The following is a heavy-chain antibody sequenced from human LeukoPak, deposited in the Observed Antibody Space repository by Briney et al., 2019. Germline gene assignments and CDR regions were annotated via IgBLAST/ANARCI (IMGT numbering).Heavy chain of an antibody. D-gene: IGHD3-10*01. V-gene: IGHV4-39*01. J-gene: IGHJ4*02. CDR2: IFYSGST. CDR1: GFTFSDYW. Sequence: GSLRLSCAASGFTFSDYWMTWVRQPPGKGLEWIGNIFYSGSTYYNPSLKSRVTISVDTSKNQFSLKLNSVTAADTAVYYCARLWFGAYYFDYWGQGTLVTVSS. CDR3: ARLWFGAYYFDY.